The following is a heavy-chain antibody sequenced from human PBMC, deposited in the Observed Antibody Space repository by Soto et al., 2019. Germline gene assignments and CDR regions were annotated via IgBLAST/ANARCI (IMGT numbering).Heavy chain of an antibody. CDR3: ARDYIVVVPAARSGVNPYYYYYGMDV. CDR1: GGSIRSYY. J-gene: IGHJ6*02. D-gene: IGHD2-2*01. Sequence: SETLSLTCTVPGGSIRSYYWSWIRSPPGKGLEWIGYIYYSGSTNYNPSLKSRVTISVDTSKNQFSLKLSSVTAADTAVYYCARDYIVVVPAARSGVNPYYYYYGMDVWGQGTTVT. CDR2: IYYSGST. V-gene: IGHV4-59*01.